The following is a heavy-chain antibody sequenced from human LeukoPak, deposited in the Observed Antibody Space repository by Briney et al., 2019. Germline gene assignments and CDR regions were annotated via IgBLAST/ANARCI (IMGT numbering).Heavy chain of an antibody. V-gene: IGHV3-23*01. CDR3: AGELRFLEWLLTH. CDR1: GFTFSNYA. D-gene: IGHD3-3*01. CDR2: ISGSGGST. J-gene: IGHJ4*02. Sequence: GGSLRLSCAPSGFTFSNYAMSWVRQAPGKGLEWVSAISGSGGSTYYADSVKGRFTISRDNSKNTLYLQMNSLRAEDTAVYYCAGELRFLEWLLTHWGQGTLVTVSS.